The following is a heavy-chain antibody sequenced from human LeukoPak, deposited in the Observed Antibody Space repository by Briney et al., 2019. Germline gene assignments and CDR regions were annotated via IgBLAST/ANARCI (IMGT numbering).Heavy chain of an antibody. CDR2: IYPGDSDT. V-gene: IGHV5-51*01. CDR1: GYSFTSYW. J-gene: IGHJ6*02. Sequence: GESLKISCKGSGYSFTSYWIGWVRQMPGKGLEWMGIIYPGDSDTRYSPSFQGQVTISADKSISTAYLQWSSLKASDTAMYYCARGLIPYYYYYGMDVWGQGTTVTVSS. D-gene: IGHD3-22*01. CDR3: ARGLIPYYYYYGMDV.